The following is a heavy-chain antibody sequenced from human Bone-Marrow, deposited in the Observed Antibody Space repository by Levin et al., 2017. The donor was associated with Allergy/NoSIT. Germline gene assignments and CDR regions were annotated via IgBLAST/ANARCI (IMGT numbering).Heavy chain of an antibody. V-gene: IGHV1-46*01. J-gene: IGHJ3*02. Sequence: ASVKVSCKASGYTFTSYYMHWVRQAPGQGLEWMGIINPSGGSPTYAQKFQGRVTMTRDTATSTVYMELSSLRSEDTAVYYCAREFVVVVVATAPPRDSDAFDIWGQGTMVTVSS. CDR2: INPSGGSP. CDR3: AREFVVVVVATAPPRDSDAFDI. CDR1: GYTFTSYY. D-gene: IGHD2-15*01.